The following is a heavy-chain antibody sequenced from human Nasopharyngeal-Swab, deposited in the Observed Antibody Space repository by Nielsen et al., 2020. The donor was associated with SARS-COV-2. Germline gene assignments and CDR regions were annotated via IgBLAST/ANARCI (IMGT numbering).Heavy chain of an antibody. CDR1: GFTFEDYA. D-gene: IGHD6-19*01. Sequence: GGSLRLSCVAPGFTFEDYAMHWVRHRPGKGLEWLSGFSWKSNNIDYAESVKGRFTISRDNANNSLYLQMNSLRPEDTALYFCAKAEYFGDGSSGCYSAFDLWGQGTMVTVSS. J-gene: IGHJ3*01. CDR2: FSWKSNNI. V-gene: IGHV3-9*01. CDR3: AKAEYFGDGSSGCYSAFDL.